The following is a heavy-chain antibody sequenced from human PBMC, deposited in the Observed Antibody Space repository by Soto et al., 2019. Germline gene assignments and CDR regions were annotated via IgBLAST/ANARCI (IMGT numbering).Heavy chain of an antibody. V-gene: IGHV4-34*01. CDR3: ARGIDV. CDR2: INHSGST. Sequence: FTSYDINWIRQPPGKGLEWIGEINHSGSTNYNPSLKSRVTISVDTSKKQFSLKLSSVTAADTAVYYCARGIDVWGKGTTVTVSS. CDR1: FTSYD. J-gene: IGHJ6*04.